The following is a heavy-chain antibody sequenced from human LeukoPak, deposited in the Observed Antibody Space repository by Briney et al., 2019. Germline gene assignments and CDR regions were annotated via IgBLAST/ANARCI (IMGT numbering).Heavy chain of an antibody. CDR3: TRDPGRCTSTSCYPDY. Sequence: KAGGSLRLSCAASGFTFSSYALNWVRQAPGKGLEWVSSISSSSSYIYYADSEKGRFTISRDNAKNSMYLQMNSPRAEDTAVYYCTRDPGRCTSTSCYPDYWGQGTLVTVSS. CDR2: ISSSSSYI. V-gene: IGHV3-21*01. D-gene: IGHD2-2*01. J-gene: IGHJ4*02. CDR1: GFTFSSYA.